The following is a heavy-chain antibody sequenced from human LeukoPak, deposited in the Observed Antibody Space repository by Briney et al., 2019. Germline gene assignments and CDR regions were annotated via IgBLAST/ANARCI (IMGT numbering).Heavy chain of an antibody. V-gene: IGHV1-69*06. D-gene: IGHD2-15*01. CDR1: GGTFSSYA. CDR2: IIPIFGTA. J-gene: IGHJ3*02. Sequence: ASVKVSCKASGGTFSSYAISWVRQAPGQGLEWMGGIIPIFGTANYAQKFQGRVTINADKSTSTAYMELSSLRSEDTAVYYCARYHCSGGSCYFTLDAFDIWGQGTMVTVSS. CDR3: ARYHCSGGSCYFTLDAFDI.